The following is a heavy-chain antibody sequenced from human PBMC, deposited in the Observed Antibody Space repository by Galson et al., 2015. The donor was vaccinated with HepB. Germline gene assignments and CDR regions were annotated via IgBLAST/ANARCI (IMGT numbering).Heavy chain of an antibody. CDR2: ISSSSSTI. CDR3: ARDPQYMVRGVFYYDILTGYYDNNYYGIYV. J-gene: IGHJ6*01. D-gene: IGHD3-9*01. Sequence: SLRLSCAASGFTFSSYSMNWVRQAPGKGLEWVSYISSSSSTIYYADSVKGRFTISRDNAKNSLYLQMNSLRAEDTAVYYCARDPQYMVRGVFYYDILTGYYDNNYYGIYVCALGTTVTISS. V-gene: IGHV3-48*01. CDR1: GFTFSSYS.